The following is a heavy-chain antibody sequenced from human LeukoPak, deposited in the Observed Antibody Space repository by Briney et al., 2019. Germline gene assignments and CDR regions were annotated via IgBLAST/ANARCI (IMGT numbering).Heavy chain of an antibody. CDR3: AKFGGLYSSSWGDFDY. CDR1: GFTFSSYG. V-gene: IGHV3-30*02. Sequence: GGSLRLSCAASGFTFSSYGMSWVRQAPGKGLEWVAFIRYDGSNKYYADSVKGRFTISRDNSKNTLYLQMNSLRAEDTAVYYCAKFGGLYSSSWGDFDYWGQGALVTVSS. CDR2: IRYDGSNK. D-gene: IGHD6-13*01. J-gene: IGHJ4*02.